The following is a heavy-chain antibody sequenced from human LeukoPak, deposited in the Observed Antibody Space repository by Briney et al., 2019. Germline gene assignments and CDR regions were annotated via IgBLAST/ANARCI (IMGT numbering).Heavy chain of an antibody. V-gene: IGHV3-21*01. Sequence: PGGSLRLSCAASGFTFSTCSMKWVRQAPGKALEWVSSISGSSYHIYYADSVKGRFTISRDNANNLLYLRMNSLRAEDTAVYYCASGTIVGARGADNWGQGTLVTVSS. J-gene: IGHJ4*02. D-gene: IGHD1-26*01. CDR2: ISGSSYHI. CDR3: ASGTIVGARGADN. CDR1: GFTFSTCS.